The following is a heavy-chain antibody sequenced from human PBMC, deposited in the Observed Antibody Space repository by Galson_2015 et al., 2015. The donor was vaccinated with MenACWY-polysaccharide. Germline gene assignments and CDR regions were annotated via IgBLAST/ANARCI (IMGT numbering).Heavy chain of an antibody. Sequence: SLRLSCAASGSRFSNSGMHWVRQAPGKGLEWVAVIQYDGSKIVYADSVKGRFTISRDNSKNTGFLEMNTLGVEDTAVYYCAREGSRIVFHAFDIWGQGTMVTVSS. J-gene: IGHJ3*02. CDR3: AREGSRIVFHAFDI. V-gene: IGHV3-33*01. CDR2: IQYDGSKI. D-gene: IGHD2-2*01. CDR1: GSRFSNSG.